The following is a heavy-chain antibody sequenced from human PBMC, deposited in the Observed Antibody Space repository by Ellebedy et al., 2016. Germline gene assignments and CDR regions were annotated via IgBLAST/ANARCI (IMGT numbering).Heavy chain of an antibody. Sequence: GGSLRLSFAASGFTFSNYYMTWIRQAPGKGLEWVSYISRSGNTVDYADSVKGRFTTSRDNAKNSLYLQMNSLRAEDTAVYYCARTYWNDEMYWGQGTLVTVSS. CDR3: ARTYWNDEMY. V-gene: IGHV3-11*01. CDR2: ISRSGNTV. CDR1: GFTFSNYY. D-gene: IGHD1-1*01. J-gene: IGHJ4*02.